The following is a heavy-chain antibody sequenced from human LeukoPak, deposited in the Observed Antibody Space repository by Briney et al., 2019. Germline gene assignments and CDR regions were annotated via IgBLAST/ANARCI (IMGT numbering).Heavy chain of an antibody. Sequence: VKVSCKASGYTFTSYGISWVRQAPGQGLEWMGWISAYNGNTNYAQKLQGRVTMTTDTSTSTAYMELRSLRSEDTAVYYCARASWGDYNLLTSYYSDYYFDYWGQGTLVTVSS. CDR2: ISAYNGNT. J-gene: IGHJ4*02. D-gene: IGHD3-9*01. V-gene: IGHV1-18*01. CDR3: ARASWGDYNLLTSYYSDYYFDY. CDR1: GYTFTSYG.